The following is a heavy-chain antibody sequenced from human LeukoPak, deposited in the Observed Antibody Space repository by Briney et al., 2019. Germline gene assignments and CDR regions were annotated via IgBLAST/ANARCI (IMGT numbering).Heavy chain of an antibody. Sequence: GGSLRLSCAASGFTFSSYSMNWVRQAPGKGLEWVGRIKSKTDGGTTDYAAPVKGRFTISRDDSKNTLYLQMNSLKTEDTAVYYCTTGPTPSWYYYGMDVWGQGTTVTVSS. V-gene: IGHV3-15*01. CDR1: GFTFSSYS. J-gene: IGHJ6*02. CDR3: TTGPTPSWYYYGMDV. CDR2: IKSKTDGGTT.